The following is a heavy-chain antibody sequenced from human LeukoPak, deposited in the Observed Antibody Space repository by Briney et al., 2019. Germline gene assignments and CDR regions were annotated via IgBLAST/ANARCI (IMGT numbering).Heavy chain of an antibody. J-gene: IGHJ4*02. CDR2: ICYTGTT. D-gene: IGHD1-26*01. V-gene: IGHV4-59*01. CDR1: GGSISSCY. Sequence: PSETLSLTCTVSGGSISSCYWSWIRQPPATGLEWIGYICYTGTTNYNPSLKSRVTISVDTSKNQFSLNLTFVTAADTAVYYCARASRGSYRYYFDYWGQGTLVTVSS. CDR3: ARASRGSYRYYFDY.